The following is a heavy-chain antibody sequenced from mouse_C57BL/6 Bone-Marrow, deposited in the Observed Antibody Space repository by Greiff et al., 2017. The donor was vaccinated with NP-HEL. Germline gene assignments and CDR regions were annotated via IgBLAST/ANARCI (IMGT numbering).Heavy chain of an antibody. CDR1: GYTFTEYT. J-gene: IGHJ1*03. Sequence: VQLQQSGAELVKPGASVKLSCKASGYTFTEYTIHWVKQRSGQGLEWIGWFYPGRGSIKYNENFKDKATLTADKSSSTVYMYLSRWTSEDSAVYFWARHGDYFGSSYGYFDGWGTGTTVTVSS. V-gene: IGHV1-62-2*01. CDR3: ARHGDYFGSSYGYFDG. CDR2: FYPGRGSI. D-gene: IGHD1-1*01.